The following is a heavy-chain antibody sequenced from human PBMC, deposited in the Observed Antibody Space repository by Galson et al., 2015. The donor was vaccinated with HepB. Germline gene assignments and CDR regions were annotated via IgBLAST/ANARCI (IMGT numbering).Heavy chain of an antibody. J-gene: IGHJ6*02. D-gene: IGHD6-19*01. V-gene: IGHV3-48*04. CDR1: GFTFSSYS. Sequence: SLRLSCAASGFTFSSYSMNWVRQAPGKGLEWVSYISSSSSTIYYADSVKGRFTISRDNAKNSLYLQMNSLRAEDTAVYYCARDRGRPSGWPLRHYYYGMDVWGQGTTVTVSS. CDR2: ISSSSSTI. CDR3: ARDRGRPSGWPLRHYYYGMDV.